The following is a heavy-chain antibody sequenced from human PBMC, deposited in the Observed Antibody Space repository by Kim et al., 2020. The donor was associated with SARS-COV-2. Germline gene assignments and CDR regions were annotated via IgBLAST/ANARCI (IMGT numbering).Heavy chain of an antibody. CDR3: TRGRPPPL. J-gene: IGHJ6*02. V-gene: IGHV3-49*02. Sequence: GGTTEYAASVKGRFTISRDDSKSIAYLQMNSLKTEDTAVYYCTRGRPPPLWGQGTTVTVSS. CDR2: GGTT.